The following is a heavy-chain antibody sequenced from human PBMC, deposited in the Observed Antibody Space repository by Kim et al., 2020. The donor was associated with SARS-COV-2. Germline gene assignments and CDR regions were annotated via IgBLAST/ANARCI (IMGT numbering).Heavy chain of an antibody. Sequence: ASVKVSCKASGYTFTSYGISWVRQAPGQGLEWMGWISAYNGNTNYAQKLQGRVTMTTDTSTSTADMELRSLRSDDTAVYYCARDFTWPPILYYYYYGVDVWGQGTTVTVSS. CDR2: ISAYNGNT. V-gene: IGHV1-18*01. J-gene: IGHJ6*02. CDR3: ARDFTWPPILYYYYYGVDV. D-gene: IGHD1-26*01. CDR1: GYTFTSYG.